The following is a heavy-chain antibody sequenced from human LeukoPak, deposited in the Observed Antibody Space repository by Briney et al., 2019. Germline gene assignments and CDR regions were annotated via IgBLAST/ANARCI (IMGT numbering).Heavy chain of an antibody. CDR1: GFTFSNYN. Sequence: IPGGSLRLSCAASGFTFSNYNMNWVRQAPGKGLEWVSSISSSGRYIYYADSVKGRFTISRDNAKNSLFLQMNSLRAEDTAVYYCARETKPEIAAAGRKSDAFDIWGQGTMVTVSS. CDR3: ARETKPEIAAAGRKSDAFDI. D-gene: IGHD6-13*01. V-gene: IGHV3-21*04. J-gene: IGHJ3*02. CDR2: ISSSGRYI.